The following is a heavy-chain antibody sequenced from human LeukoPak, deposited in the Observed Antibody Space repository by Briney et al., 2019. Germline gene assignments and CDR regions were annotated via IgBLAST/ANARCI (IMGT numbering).Heavy chain of an antibody. CDR2: IYHSGST. Sequence: LXXIYHSGSTYYTPSLKSRVTISIDTSKNHFSLKLTSVTAADTAVYYCAREQWCSGGACYFVDSWGQGTLVTVSS. J-gene: IGHJ4*02. V-gene: IGHV4-38-2*02. CDR3: AREQWCSGGACYFVDS. D-gene: IGHD2-15*01.